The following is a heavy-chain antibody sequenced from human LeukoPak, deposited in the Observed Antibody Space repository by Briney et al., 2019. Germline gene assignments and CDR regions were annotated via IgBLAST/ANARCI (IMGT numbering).Heavy chain of an antibody. CDR1: GGTFSSYA. D-gene: IGHD3-22*01. V-gene: IGHV1-69*04. CDR3: TGGDYYDSSGYYRPDFYYFDY. J-gene: IGHJ4*02. CDR2: IIPIFGIA. Sequence: SVKVSCKASGGTFSSYAISWVRQAPGQGLEWMGRIIPIFGIANYAQKFQGRVTITADKSTSTAYMELSSLRSEDTAVYYCTGGDYYDSSGYYRPDFYYFDYWGQGTLVTVSS.